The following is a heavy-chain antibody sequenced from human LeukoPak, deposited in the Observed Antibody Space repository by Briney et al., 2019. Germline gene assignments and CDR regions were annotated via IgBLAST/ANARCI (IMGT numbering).Heavy chain of an antibody. Sequence: PGGSLGLSCAASGFTFSTYAMSWVRQAPGKGLEWVSVIGGSGGSTYYADSVKGRFTISRDNSKNTLYLQMNSLRAEDTAVYYCAKSSLVTTPLYYFDYWGQGTLVTVSS. CDR2: IGGSGGST. CDR1: GFTFSTYA. CDR3: AKSSLVTTPLYYFDY. D-gene: IGHD4-17*01. V-gene: IGHV3-23*01. J-gene: IGHJ4*02.